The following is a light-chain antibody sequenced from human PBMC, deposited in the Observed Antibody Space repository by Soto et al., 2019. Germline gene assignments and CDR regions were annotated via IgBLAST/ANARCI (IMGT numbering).Light chain of an antibody. Sequence: DIQMTQSPSTLSASVGDRVTITCRASQSISSWLAWYQQKPGKAPNLLIYKASSLESWVPPRFSGSGSGTEFTLTISSLQPDDFATYSCQQYNSYSLWTFGQGTKVEIK. CDR3: QQYNSYSLWT. CDR1: QSISSW. J-gene: IGKJ1*01. V-gene: IGKV1-5*03. CDR2: KAS.